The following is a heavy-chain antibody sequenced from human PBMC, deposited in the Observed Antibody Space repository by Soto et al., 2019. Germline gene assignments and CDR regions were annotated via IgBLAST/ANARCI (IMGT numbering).Heavy chain of an antibody. J-gene: IGHJ4*02. CDR1: GFTFSSYA. D-gene: IGHD1-1*01. CDR2: ISYDGINK. V-gene: IGHV3-30-3*01. CDR3: ARGPNWNYFDY. Sequence: QVQLVESGGGVVQPGRSLRLSCAASGFTFSSYAMHWVRQAPGKGLEWVAVISYDGINKYYADSVKGRFTISRDNSKNTLYLQMNSLRAEDTAVYYCARGPNWNYFDYWGQGTLVTVSS.